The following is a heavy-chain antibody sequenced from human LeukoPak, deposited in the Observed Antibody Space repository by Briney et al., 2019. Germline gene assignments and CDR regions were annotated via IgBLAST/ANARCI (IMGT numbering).Heavy chain of an antibody. CDR1: GFTFDDYA. V-gene: IGHV3-9*01. CDR2: TSWNSGSI. D-gene: IGHD3-10*01. Sequence: GGSLRLSCAASGFTFDDYAMHWVRQAPGKGLEWVSGTSWNSGSIGYADSAKGRFTISRDNAKNSLYLQMNSLRAEDTAVYYCARAVTMVRGVINSPHFDYWGQGTLVTVSS. J-gene: IGHJ4*02. CDR3: ARAVTMVRGVINSPHFDY.